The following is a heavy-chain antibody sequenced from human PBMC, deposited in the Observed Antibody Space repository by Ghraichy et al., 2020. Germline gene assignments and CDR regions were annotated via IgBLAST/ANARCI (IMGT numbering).Heavy chain of an antibody. CDR3: ARIGSNHNFDY. D-gene: IGHD4-23*01. V-gene: IGHV1-2*05. Sequence: ASVKVSCKASGYTFTAYYMHWVRLAPGQGLEWIGRINPNSGGTNSAQKFQDRVTMTRDASISTAYMELSRLRSDDTVVYYCARIGSNHNFDYWGQGTLVTVSS. CDR1: GYTFTAYY. CDR2: INPNSGGT. J-gene: IGHJ4*02.